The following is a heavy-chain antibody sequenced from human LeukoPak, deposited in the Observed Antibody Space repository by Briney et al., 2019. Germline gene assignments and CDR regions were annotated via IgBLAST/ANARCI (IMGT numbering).Heavy chain of an antibody. CDR2: IYPGDSDT. V-gene: IGHV5-51*01. Sequence: GESLKISCKGSGYSFTSYWIGWVRQMPGKGLEWMGIIYPGDSDTRYSPSFQGQVTISADKSISTAYLQWSSLKASGTAMYYRARHTRHDYFDYWGHGTLVTVSS. CDR1: GYSFTSYW. J-gene: IGHJ4*01. CDR3: ARHTRHDYFDY. D-gene: IGHD2-2*01.